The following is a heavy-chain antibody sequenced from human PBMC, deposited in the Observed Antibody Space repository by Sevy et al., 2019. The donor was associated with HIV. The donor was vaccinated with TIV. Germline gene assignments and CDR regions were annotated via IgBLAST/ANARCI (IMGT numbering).Heavy chain of an antibody. CDR2: IVPIFGTA. J-gene: IGHJ3*02. CDR1: GGTFSSYA. CDR3: TRGFGSMTYTFDI. Sequence: ASVKVSCKASGGTFSSYAISWVRQAPGQGLEWMGGIVPIFGTANYAQKFQGRVTITADESTSTAYMELSSLGSEDTAVYYCTRGFGSMTYTFDIWGQGTMVTVSS. D-gene: IGHD3-22*01. V-gene: IGHV1-69*13.